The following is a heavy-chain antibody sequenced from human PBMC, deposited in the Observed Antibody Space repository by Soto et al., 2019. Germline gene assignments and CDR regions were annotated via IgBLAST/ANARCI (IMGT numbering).Heavy chain of an antibody. D-gene: IGHD3-3*01. V-gene: IGHV4-4*02. J-gene: IGHJ4*02. CDR2: IYHSGGT. CDR3: VRNGYYSLDY. CDR1: GDSISSHDW. Sequence: QVQLQESGPGLVKPSGTLSLTCAVSGDSISSHDWWSWVRQPPNKGLEWIAEIYHSGGTNYNPSLMSRATISVDNSKNQFSLKLISATAADTAVYYCVRNGYYSLDYWGQGTLVSVSS.